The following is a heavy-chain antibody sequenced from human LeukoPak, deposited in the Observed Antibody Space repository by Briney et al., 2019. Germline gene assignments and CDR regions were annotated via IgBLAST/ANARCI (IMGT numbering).Heavy chain of an antibody. D-gene: IGHD1-26*01. CDR2: IFSGGST. CDR3: ARDSIGSYYRDYFDY. Sequence: PGGSLRLSCAASGFTVSSNYMSWVRQAPGKGLEWVSVIFSGGSTYYADSGKGRFIISRDNAKNSLYLQMNSLRAEDTAVYYCARDSIGSYYRDYFDYWGQGTLVTVSS. V-gene: IGHV3-53*01. J-gene: IGHJ4*02. CDR1: GFTVSSNY.